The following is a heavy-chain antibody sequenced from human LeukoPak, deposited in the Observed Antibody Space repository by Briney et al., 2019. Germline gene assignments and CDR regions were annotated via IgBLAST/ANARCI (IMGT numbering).Heavy chain of an antibody. CDR3: ARDKVAVAGTGWFDP. Sequence: SETLSLTCTVSGGSISSYYWSWIRQPPGKGLEWIGYIYYSGSTNHNPSLKSRVTISVDTSKNQFSLKLSSVTAADTAVYYCARDKVAVAGTGWFDPWGQGTLVTVSS. J-gene: IGHJ5*02. CDR2: IYYSGST. CDR1: GGSISSYY. D-gene: IGHD6-19*01. V-gene: IGHV4-59*01.